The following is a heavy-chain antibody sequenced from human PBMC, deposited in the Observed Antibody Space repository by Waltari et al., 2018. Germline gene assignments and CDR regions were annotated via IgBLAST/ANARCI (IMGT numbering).Heavy chain of an antibody. D-gene: IGHD5-18*01. CDR2: IYRSGVT. Sequence: QVQLQESGPGLAQASQTLSLTCAVSGGSISNLNFYWSWIRQPAGKGLEWIGRIYRSGVTDYNPSLRGRATMFLDMSKNQFSLTVDSLIAADTAVYYCAVSPDTATSRAAFHFWGPGTTVSVSS. J-gene: IGHJ6*02. CDR1: GGSISNLNFY. V-gene: IGHV4-61*02. CDR3: AVSPDTATSRAAFHF.